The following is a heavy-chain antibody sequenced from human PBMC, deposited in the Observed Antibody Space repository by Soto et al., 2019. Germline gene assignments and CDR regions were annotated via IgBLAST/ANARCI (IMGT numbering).Heavy chain of an antibody. CDR1: GYTFTSYG. Sequence: QVQLVQSGAEVKKPGASVKVSCKASGYTFTSYGISWVRQAPGQGLEWMGWISAYNGNTNYAQKLQGRVTMTTDTSXSXXYRELRSLISDDTAGYYCARDGALGKNYYNYGMDVWGQGTTVTVSS. CDR2: ISAYNGNT. D-gene: IGHD7-27*01. J-gene: IGHJ6*02. CDR3: ARDGALGKNYYNYGMDV. V-gene: IGHV1-18*01.